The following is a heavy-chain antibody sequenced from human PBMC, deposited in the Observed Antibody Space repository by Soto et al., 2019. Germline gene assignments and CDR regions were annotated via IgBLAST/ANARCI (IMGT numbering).Heavy chain of an antibody. J-gene: IGHJ4*02. D-gene: IGHD2-15*01. Sequence: ASVKVSCKASGYTFTSYAMHWVRQAPGQRLEWMGWINAGNGNTKYSQKFQGRVTISVDTSKNQFSLKLSSVTAADTAVYYCARHTPALSISDHWGQGTLVTVSS. CDR2: INAGNGNT. CDR1: GYTFTSYA. V-gene: IGHV1-3*01. CDR3: ARHTPALSISDH.